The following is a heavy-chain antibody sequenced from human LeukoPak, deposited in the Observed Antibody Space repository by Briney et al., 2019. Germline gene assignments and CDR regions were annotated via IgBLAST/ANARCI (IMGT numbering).Heavy chain of an antibody. CDR3: ARGRAEYFDSSGYYFDY. V-gene: IGHV4-59*01. Sequence: PSETLSLTCTVSGGSISSYYWSWLRQPPGKVLEWIGYIYYSGSTNYNPSLKSRVTISLVPSNNHFSLKLTYLPPAAPPVSSRARGRAEYFDSSGYYFDYWGQGTLVTVSS. J-gene: IGHJ4*02. D-gene: IGHD3-22*01. CDR2: IYYSGST. CDR1: GGSISSYY.